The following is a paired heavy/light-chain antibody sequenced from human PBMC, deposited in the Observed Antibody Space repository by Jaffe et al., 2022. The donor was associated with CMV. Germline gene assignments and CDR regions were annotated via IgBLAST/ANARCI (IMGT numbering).Heavy chain of an antibody. CDR2: ISGDGGTT. D-gene: IGHD3-3*01. CDR1: GFTFTSYA. Sequence: EVQLLESGGGLVQPGGSLRLSCAVSGFTFTSYAMSWVRQAPGKGLEWVSGISGDGGTTHYADSVKGRFTISRDNSKYTLYLQMNSLRAEDTAVYFCAKGPPVGVLIKNFDYWGQGTLVIVSS. CDR3: AKGPPVGVLIKNFDY. J-gene: IGHJ4*02. V-gene: IGHV3-23*01.
Light chain of an antibody. CDR2: DVS. V-gene: IGLV2-14*03. J-gene: IGLJ2*01. CDR1: TTEVGDNKY. Sequence: QSALTQPASVSGSPGQSITISCTGTTTEVGDNKYVSWYQQHPGKAPKLMIFDVSNRPSGVSNRFSGSKSGNTASLTISGLLAEDEADYYCSSYISSSTLVLFGGGTKLTVL. CDR3: SSYISSSTLVL.